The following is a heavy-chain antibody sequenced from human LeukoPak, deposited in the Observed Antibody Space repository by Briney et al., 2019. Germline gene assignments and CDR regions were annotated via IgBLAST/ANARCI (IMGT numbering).Heavy chain of an antibody. D-gene: IGHD3-22*01. CDR2: IIPIFGTA. V-gene: IGHV1-69*13. J-gene: IGHJ4*02. CDR1: GGTFSSYA. CDR3: ASQYYYGPTGYYGGFDY. Sequence: APVKVSCKASGGTFSSYAISWVRQAPGQGLEWMGGIIPIFGTANYAQKFQGRVTITADESTSTAYMELSSLRSEDTAVYYCASQYYYGPTGYYGGFDYWGQGTPVTVSS.